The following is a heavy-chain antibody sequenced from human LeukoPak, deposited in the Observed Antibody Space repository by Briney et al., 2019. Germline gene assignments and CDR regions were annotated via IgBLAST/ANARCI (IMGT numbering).Heavy chain of an antibody. V-gene: IGHV4-59*01. CDR3: ARARYVNSFYAFDI. CDR1: GGSISSYY. J-gene: IGHJ3*02. D-gene: IGHD3-9*01. Sequence: PSGTLSLTCTVSGGSISSYYWSWIRLPPGKGLEWIGYLSKSGNTNYSPSLKSRVTIFGDTSKNQFFLKLSSVTAADTAMYYCARARYVNSFYAFDIWGQGTLVTVSS. CDR2: LSKSGNT.